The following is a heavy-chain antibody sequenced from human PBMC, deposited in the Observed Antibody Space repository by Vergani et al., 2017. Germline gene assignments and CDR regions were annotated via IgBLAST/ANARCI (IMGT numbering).Heavy chain of an antibody. CDR2: ITHNGGRT. J-gene: IGHJ6*03. V-gene: IGHV3-23*01. CDR3: ARSGYCAHGVCYMTYYYYMDV. D-gene: IGHD2-8*01. CDR1: GFTFNIYA. Sequence: EVRLLESGGGLVQPGGSLRLSCAASGFTFNIYAMSWVRQAPGKGLEWVSTITHNGGRTYYADSVTGRFTISRDNSKNTLFLQLKTLRAEDTGVYYCARSGYCAHGVCYMTYYYYMDVWGKGTAVTVSS.